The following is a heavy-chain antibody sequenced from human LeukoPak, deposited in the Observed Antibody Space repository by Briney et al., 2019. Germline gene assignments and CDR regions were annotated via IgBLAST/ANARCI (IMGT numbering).Heavy chain of an antibody. J-gene: IGHJ4*02. CDR1: GFSFSSYA. CDR2: IYSGGST. Sequence: GGSLRLSCATSGFSFSSYAMSWVRQAPGKGLEWVSVIYSGGSTYYADSVKGRFTISRDNSKSTLYIQMNSLRAEDTAVYYCARAKPKNMVRGLIMRRESRYYFDYWGQGTLVTVSS. D-gene: IGHD3-10*01. CDR3: ARAKPKNMVRGLIMRRESRYYFDY. V-gene: IGHV3-53*01.